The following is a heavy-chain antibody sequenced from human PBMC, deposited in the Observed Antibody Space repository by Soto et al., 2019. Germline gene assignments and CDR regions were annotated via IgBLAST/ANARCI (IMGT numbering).Heavy chain of an antibody. CDR1: GGSISSSSYY. CDR2: IYYSGST. V-gene: IGHV4-39*01. D-gene: IGHD3-3*02. CDR3: ASPKIAFYNWFDP. J-gene: IGHJ5*02. Sequence: SETLCLTCTGSGGSISSSSYYWGWIRQPPGKGLEWIGSIYYSGSTYYNPSLKSRVTISVDTSKNQFSLKLSSVTAADTAVYYCASPKIAFYNWFDPWGQGTLVT.